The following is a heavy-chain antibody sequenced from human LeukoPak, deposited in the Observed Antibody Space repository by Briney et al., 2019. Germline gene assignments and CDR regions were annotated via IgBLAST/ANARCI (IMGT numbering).Heavy chain of an antibody. CDR1: GFTVSSNY. J-gene: IGHJ6*02. Sequence: PGGSLRLSCAASGFTVSSNYMSWVRQAPGKGLEWVSAISGSGGSTYYADSVKGRFTISRDNSKNTLYLQMNSLRAEDTAVYYCAKARKPDYGDYHYYGMDVWGQGTTVTVSS. V-gene: IGHV3-23*01. CDR3: AKARKPDYGDYHYYGMDV. CDR2: ISGSGGST. D-gene: IGHD4-17*01.